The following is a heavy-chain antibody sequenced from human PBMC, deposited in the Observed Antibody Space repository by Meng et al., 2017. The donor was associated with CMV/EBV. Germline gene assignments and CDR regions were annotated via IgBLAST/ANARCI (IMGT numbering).Heavy chain of an antibody. J-gene: IGHJ4*02. V-gene: IGHV1-69*12. D-gene: IGHD2-15*01. CDR1: VRTFRSYA. CDR2: TIPIFCTA. Sequence: HLVPSGAEVKKPGALGKLACKATVRTFRSYAISCVRQSPGQGLELMGATIPIFCTANYAQKFQGRVTITADESTSTAYMELSSLRSEDTAVYYCARNQPSRGWSHEDYWGQGTLVTVSS. CDR3: ARNQPSRGWSHEDY.